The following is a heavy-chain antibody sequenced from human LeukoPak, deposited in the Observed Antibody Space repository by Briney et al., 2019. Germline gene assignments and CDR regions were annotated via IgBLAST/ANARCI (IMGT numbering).Heavy chain of an antibody. CDR3: ARWAMVGVPYGMDV. CDR2: IYSGGRT. D-gene: IGHD3-10*01. J-gene: IGHJ6*02. CDR1: GFTVSSNY. V-gene: IGHV3-66*01. Sequence: GGSLRLSCAASGFTVSSNYMSWVRQAPGKGLEWVSVIYSGGRTYYADSVKGRFTISRDNSKNTLYLQMNSLRAEDTAVYYCARWAMVGVPYGMDVWGQGTTVTVSS.